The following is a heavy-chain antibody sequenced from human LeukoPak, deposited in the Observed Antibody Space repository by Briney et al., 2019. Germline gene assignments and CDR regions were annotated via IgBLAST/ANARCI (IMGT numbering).Heavy chain of an antibody. D-gene: IGHD2-15*01. CDR1: GFTFTRYV. CDR3: AGGGPSLYCSGGSCYGY. V-gene: IGHV3-23*01. Sequence: GGSLRLSCAASGFTFTRYVMSWVRQVPGKGLEWVSSISGSGASTYHADSVKGRFTISRDNPRNTLYLQMNSLRAEDTAVYYCAGGGPSLYCSGGSCYGYWGQGTLVTVSS. J-gene: IGHJ4*02. CDR2: ISGSGAST.